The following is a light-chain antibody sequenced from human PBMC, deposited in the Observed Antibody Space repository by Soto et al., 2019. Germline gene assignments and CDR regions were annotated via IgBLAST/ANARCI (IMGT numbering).Light chain of an antibody. CDR3: QQIYSIPIT. V-gene: IGKV1-39*01. CDR2: GAS. CDR1: QSISSD. Sequence: DIQMTQSPFSLSASVGDRVTITCRTSQSISSDLNWYQQKTGRAPKLLIYGASTLQSGVPSRFSGSGSGTHFTLTISSVQPEDFATYYCQQIYSIPITFGQGTRLEIK. J-gene: IGKJ5*01.